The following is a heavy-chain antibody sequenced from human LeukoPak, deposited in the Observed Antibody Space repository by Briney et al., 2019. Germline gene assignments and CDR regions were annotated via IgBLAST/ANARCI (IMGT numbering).Heavy chain of an antibody. CDR2: IYYSGST. Sequence: SETLSLTCTVSGGSISSSSYYWGWIRQPPGKGLEWIGSIYYSGSTYYNPSLKSRVTISVDTPKNQFSLKLSSVTAADTAVYYCACRITIFGVVLDYWGQGTLVTVSS. V-gene: IGHV4-39*01. CDR3: ACRITIFGVVLDY. J-gene: IGHJ4*02. D-gene: IGHD3-3*01. CDR1: GGSISSSSYY.